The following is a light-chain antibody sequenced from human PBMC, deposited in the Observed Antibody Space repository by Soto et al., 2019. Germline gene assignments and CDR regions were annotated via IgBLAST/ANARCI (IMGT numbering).Light chain of an antibody. V-gene: IGLV2-8*01. CDR3: SSYAGSNNML. Sequence: QSALTQPPSASGSPGQSVTISCTGTSSDVGGYNYVSWYQQHPGKAPKLMIYXXXKRXSGXPDXFXGSKSGNTASLTVSGLQAXDXADYYCSSYAGSNNMLFGGGTKLTVL. CDR1: SSDVGGYNY. CDR2: XXX. J-gene: IGLJ2*01.